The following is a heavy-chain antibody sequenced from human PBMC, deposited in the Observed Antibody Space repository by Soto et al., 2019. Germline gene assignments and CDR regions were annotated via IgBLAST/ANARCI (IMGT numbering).Heavy chain of an antibody. CDR3: ARDHRWAFDY. D-gene: IGHD3-16*01. J-gene: IGHJ4*02. V-gene: IGHV3-48*02. Sequence: EVQLVESGGGLVQPGGNLRLSCVASGFTFDSYAMNWVLQAPGKGLEWISYIGLNSGTIEYSESLEGRFTISRDDGKSSLYLQMNSLSDEDTAVYFCARDHRWAFDYWGRGTLVTVTS. CDR1: GFTFDSYA. CDR2: IGLNSGTI.